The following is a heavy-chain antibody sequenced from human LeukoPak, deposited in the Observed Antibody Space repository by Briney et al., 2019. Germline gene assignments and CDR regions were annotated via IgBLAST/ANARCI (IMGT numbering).Heavy chain of an antibody. CDR1: GFTVSSNY. J-gene: IGHJ5*02. V-gene: IGHV3-66*02. D-gene: IGHD5-12*01. Sequence: PGGSLRLSCAASGFTVSSNYMSWVRQAPGKGLEWVSVIYSGGSTYYADSVKGRFTISRDNSKNTLYLQMNSLRAEDTAVYYCARIVATILGNWCDPWGQGTLVTVSS. CDR3: ARIVATILGNWCDP. CDR2: IYSGGST.